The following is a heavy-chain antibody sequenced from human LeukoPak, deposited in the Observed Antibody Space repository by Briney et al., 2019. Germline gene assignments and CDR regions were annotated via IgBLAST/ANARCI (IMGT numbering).Heavy chain of an antibody. CDR3: ARLQTDYDILTGYYIHPYYYYGMDV. CDR2: IYYSGST. D-gene: IGHD3-9*01. Sequence: GSLRLSCAASGFTFSSYAMSWVRQAPGKGLEWIGYIYYSGSTNYNPSLKSRVTISVDTSKNQFSLKLSSVTAADTAVYYCARLQTDYDILTGYYIHPYYYYGMDVWGQGTTVTVSS. J-gene: IGHJ6*02. CDR1: GFTFSSYA. V-gene: IGHV4-59*08.